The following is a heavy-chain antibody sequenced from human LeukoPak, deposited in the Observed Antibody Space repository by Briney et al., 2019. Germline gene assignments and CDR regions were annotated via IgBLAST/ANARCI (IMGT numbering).Heavy chain of an antibody. CDR1: GGSFSGYY. V-gene: IGHV4-34*01. CDR3: ARVAGYCSSTSCYLYYYYGMDV. J-gene: IGHJ6*02. D-gene: IGHD2-2*01. Sequence: SETLSLTCAVYGGSFSGYYWSWIRQPPGKGLEWIGEINHSGSTNYNPSLKSRVTISVDTSKNQFSLKLSSVTAADTAVYYYARVAGYCSSTSCYLYYYYGMDVWGQGTTVTVSS. CDR2: INHSGST.